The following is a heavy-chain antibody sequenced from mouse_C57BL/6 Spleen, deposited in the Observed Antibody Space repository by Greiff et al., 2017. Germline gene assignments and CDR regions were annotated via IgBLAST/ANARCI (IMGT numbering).Heavy chain of an antibody. CDR2: IHPNSGST. V-gene: IGHV1-64*01. CDR1: GYTFTSYW. D-gene: IGHD2-4*01. Sequence: QVQLQQPGAELVKPGASVKLSCKASGYTFTSYWMHWVKLRPGQGLEWIGMIHPNSGSTNYNEKFKSKATLTVDKSSSTAYMQLSSLTSEDSAVYYCARGDYYDYDRRGMDYWGQGTSVTVSS. J-gene: IGHJ4*01. CDR3: ARGDYYDYDRRGMDY.